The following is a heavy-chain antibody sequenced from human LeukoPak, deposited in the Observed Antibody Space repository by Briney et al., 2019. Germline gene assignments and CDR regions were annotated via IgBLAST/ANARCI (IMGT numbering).Heavy chain of an antibody. D-gene: IGHD4-17*01. Sequence: PGGSLRLSCAASGFTFDDYAMHWVRQAPGKGLEWVSGISWNSGSIGHADSVKGRFTISRDNAKNSLYLQMNSLRAEDTALYYCAKALRRGAFDIWGQGTMVTVSS. V-gene: IGHV3-9*01. CDR2: ISWNSGSI. CDR3: AKALRRGAFDI. J-gene: IGHJ3*02. CDR1: GFTFDDYA.